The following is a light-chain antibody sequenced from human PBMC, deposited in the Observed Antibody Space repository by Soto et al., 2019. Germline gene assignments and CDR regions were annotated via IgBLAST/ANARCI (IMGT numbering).Light chain of an antibody. CDR2: RNN. CDR1: SSNIGSNY. CDR3: AAWDDSLYVV. J-gene: IGLJ2*01. Sequence: QSVLTQPPSASGTPGQRVPISCSGSSSNIGSNYVYWYQQLPGTAPKLLIYRNNQRPSGVPDRFSGSKSGTSASLAISGLRSEDEADYYCAAWDDSLYVVFGGGTKLTVL. V-gene: IGLV1-47*01.